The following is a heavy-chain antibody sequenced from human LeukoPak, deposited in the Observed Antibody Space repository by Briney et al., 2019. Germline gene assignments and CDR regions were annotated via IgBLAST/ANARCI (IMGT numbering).Heavy chain of an antibody. CDR1: GGSIRSHY. CDR3: ARRYCTSSTCYEFDY. CDR2: VYYSGST. J-gene: IGHJ4*02. D-gene: IGHD2-2*01. V-gene: IGHV4-59*08. Sequence: KPSETLSLTCTVSGGSIRSHYWSWIRQPPGKGLEWIGYVYYSGSTNYNPSLESRVTISIDTSKNQFSMKLTSVTAADTAVYYCARRYCTSSTCYEFDYWGQGALVTVSS.